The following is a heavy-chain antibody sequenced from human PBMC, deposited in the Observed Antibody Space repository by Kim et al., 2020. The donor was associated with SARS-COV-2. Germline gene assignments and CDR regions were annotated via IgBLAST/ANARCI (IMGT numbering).Heavy chain of an antibody. CDR1: GFTFSTYG. J-gene: IGHJ6*02. V-gene: IGHV3-30*18. CDR3: AKVTYSYYDFWSGYYPDYYYYGMDV. D-gene: IGHD3-3*01. Sequence: GGSLRLSCAASGFTFSTYGMHWVRQAPGKGLEWVAVISYDGSNKYYADSVKGRFTISRDNSKNTLYLQMNSLRAEDTAVYYCAKVTYSYYDFWSGYYPDYYYYGMDVWGQGTTVTVSS. CDR2: ISYDGSNK.